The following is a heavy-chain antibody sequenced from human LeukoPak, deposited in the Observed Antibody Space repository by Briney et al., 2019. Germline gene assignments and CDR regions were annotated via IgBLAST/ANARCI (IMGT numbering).Heavy chain of an antibody. CDR1: GYTFTTYG. CDR3: ARALGYCGSTSCYDLLDY. J-gene: IGHJ4*02. D-gene: IGHD2-2*01. CDR2: ISTYNSNT. Sequence: ASVKVSCKASGYTFTTYGINWLRQAPGQGLAWMGWISTYNSNTHYAQKLQGRVTMTTDASTSTAYMELSSLRSEDTAVYYCARALGYCGSTSCYDLLDYWGQGTLVTVSS. V-gene: IGHV1-18*01.